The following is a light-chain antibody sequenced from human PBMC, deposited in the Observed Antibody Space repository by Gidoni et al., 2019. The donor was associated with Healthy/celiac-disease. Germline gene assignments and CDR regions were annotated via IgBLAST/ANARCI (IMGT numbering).Light chain of an antibody. V-gene: IGKV3-11*01. CDR3: QQRSNWPWT. Sequence: EMVWTQSPATLSLSPWKRSTLSCRASQSVSSYLVWYQQKPGQDPRLLIYDASNRATGIPARFSGSGSGTDFTLTISSLEPEDFAVYYCQQRSNWPWTFGQGTKVEIK. J-gene: IGKJ1*01. CDR2: DAS. CDR1: QSVSSY.